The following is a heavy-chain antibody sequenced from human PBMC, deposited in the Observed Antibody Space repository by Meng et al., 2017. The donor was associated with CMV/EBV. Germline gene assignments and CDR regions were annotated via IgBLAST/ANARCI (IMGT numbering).Heavy chain of an antibody. J-gene: IGHJ4*02. CDR2: IYYSGST. D-gene: IGHD2-2*01. CDR1: GGSISSSSYY. V-gene: IGHV4-61*05. Sequence: SETLSLTCTVSGGSISSSSYYWGWIRQPPGKGPEWIGYIYYSGSTNYNPSLKSRVTISVDTSKNQFSLKLSSVTAADTAVYYCARVVGDVVVPAATQYYFDYWGQGTLVTVSS. CDR3: ARVVGDVVVPAATQYYFDY.